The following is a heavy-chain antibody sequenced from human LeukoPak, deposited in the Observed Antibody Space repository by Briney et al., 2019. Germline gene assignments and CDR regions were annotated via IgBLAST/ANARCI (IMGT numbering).Heavy chain of an antibody. CDR1: GYSISSGFL. Sequence: KPSETLSLTCAVSGYSISSGFLWGWIRQPPGKGLEWIGKSYRSGNTYYNPSLKSRITMSVDTSRNQFSLKLSSVTAADTAVYYCARDPRWLTPDCDTIACYVNWFDPWGQGTLVTVSS. V-gene: IGHV4-38-2*02. J-gene: IGHJ5*02. D-gene: IGHD2-15*01. CDR2: SYRSGNT. CDR3: ARDPRWLTPDCDTIACYVNWFDP.